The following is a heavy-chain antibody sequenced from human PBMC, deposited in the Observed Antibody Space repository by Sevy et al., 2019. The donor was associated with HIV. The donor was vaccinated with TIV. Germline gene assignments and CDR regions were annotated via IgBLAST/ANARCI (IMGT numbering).Heavy chain of an antibody. D-gene: IGHD1-26*01. Sequence: GGSLRLSCAASGFTFSNYAMSWVRQAPGKGLEWVSTFSFGCGKINYGDSVKGRFTIYRDNSKNTLYLQTNSLGDEDTALYYCAWEGCRKPHDYWGQGTLVTVSS. CDR3: AWEGCRKPHDY. V-gene: IGHV3-23*01. J-gene: IGHJ4*02. CDR2: FSFGCGKI. CDR1: GFTFSNYA.